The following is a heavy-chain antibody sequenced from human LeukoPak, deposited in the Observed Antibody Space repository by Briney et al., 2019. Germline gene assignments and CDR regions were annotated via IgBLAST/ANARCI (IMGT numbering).Heavy chain of an antibody. CDR1: GFTFSAYA. V-gene: IGHV3-64D*06. CDR3: VPKGTEGY. Sequence: PGGSLRLSCSASGFTFSAYAMHWVRQAPGKRLEYVSAISPDGTSTYYADSVRGRFSISRDNSKNTLYLQMSSLRAEDTAVYYCVPKGTEGYWGQGTLATVSS. J-gene: IGHJ4*02. CDR2: ISPDGTST.